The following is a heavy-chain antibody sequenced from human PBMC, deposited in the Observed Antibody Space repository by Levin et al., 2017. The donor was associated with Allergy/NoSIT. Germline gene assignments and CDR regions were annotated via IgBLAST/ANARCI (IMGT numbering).Heavy chain of an antibody. CDR1: GFTFSSYA. CDR3: ARDWGITMVRGERIRGSFPDY. V-gene: IGHV3-30-3*01. CDR2: ISYDGSNK. Sequence: GESLKISCAASGFTFSSYAMHWVRQAPGKGLEWVAVISYDGSNKYYADSVKGRFTISRDNSKNTLYLQMNSLRAEDTAVYYCARDWGITMVRGERIRGSFPDYWGQGTLVTVSS. D-gene: IGHD3-10*01. J-gene: IGHJ4*02.